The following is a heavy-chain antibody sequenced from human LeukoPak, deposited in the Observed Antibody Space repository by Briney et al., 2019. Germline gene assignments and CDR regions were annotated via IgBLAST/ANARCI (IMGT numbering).Heavy chain of an antibody. CDR2: FDPEDGET. V-gene: IGHV1-24*01. D-gene: IGHD1-14*01. Sequence: ASVEVSRKVSGYTLTELSMHWVRQAPGKGLEWMGGFDPEDGETIYAQKFQGRVTMTEDTSTDTAYMELSSLRSEDTAVYYCATGKIKGWRKASFDPWGQGTLVTVSS. CDR3: ATGKIKGWRKASFDP. J-gene: IGHJ5*02. CDR1: GYTLTELS.